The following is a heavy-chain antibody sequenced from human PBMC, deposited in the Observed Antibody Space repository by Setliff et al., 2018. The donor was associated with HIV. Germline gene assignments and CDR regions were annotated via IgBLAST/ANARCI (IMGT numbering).Heavy chain of an antibody. CDR1: GGTFSSNS. CDR2: IIPIFRTP. D-gene: IGHD3-9*01. V-gene: IGHV1-69*13. Sequence: SVKVSCKTSGGTFSSNSLNWVRQAPGQGLVWMGGIIPIFRTPNYAQTFQGRVTITADESTKTAFMELTSLTFEDTAVYYCARDSMFGVTGLEYFQTWGQGTLVTVS. CDR3: ARDSMFGVTGLEYFQT. J-gene: IGHJ1*01.